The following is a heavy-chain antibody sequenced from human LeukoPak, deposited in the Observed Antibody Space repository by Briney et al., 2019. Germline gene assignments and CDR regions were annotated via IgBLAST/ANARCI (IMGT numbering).Heavy chain of an antibody. CDR2: IRSKGNSYAT. Sequence: GGSLRLSCAASGFIFSGSAMHWLRQASGEGLEWVCRIRSKGNSYATAYAASVKGRFTISRDDSKNTAYLQMNSLKTEDTAVYYCTRHEGKPHETNGTYWGQGTLVTVSS. V-gene: IGHV3-73*01. CDR1: GFIFSGSA. CDR3: TRHEGKPHETNGTY. D-gene: IGHD2-8*01. J-gene: IGHJ4*02.